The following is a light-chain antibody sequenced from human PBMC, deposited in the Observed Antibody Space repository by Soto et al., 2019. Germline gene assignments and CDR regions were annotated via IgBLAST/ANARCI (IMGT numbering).Light chain of an antibody. CDR1: QSISSY. CDR3: QQYNNWPPT. Sequence: DIQMTQSPSSLPAPVGDRVTITCRASQSISSYLNWYQQKPGKAPKLLIYKASTLKSGVPSRFSGSGSGTEFTLTISSLQSEDFAVYYCQQYNNWPPTFGQGTRLEIK. V-gene: IGKV1-5*03. CDR2: KAS. J-gene: IGKJ5*01.